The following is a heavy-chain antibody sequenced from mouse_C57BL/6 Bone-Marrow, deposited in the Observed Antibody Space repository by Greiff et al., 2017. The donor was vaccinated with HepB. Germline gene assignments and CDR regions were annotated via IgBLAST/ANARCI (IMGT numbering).Heavy chain of an antibody. D-gene: IGHD1-1*01. CDR3: AWGYGSFDY. Sequence: QVQLQQPGAELVKPGASVKLSCKASGYTFTNYWMQWVKQRPGQGLEWIGAIYPGNGDTSYNQKFKGKATLTADKSSSTAYMQLSSLTSEDSAVYYCAWGYGSFDYWGQGTTLTVSS. CDR1: GYTFTNYW. CDR2: IYPGNGDT. J-gene: IGHJ2*01. V-gene: IGHV1-87*01.